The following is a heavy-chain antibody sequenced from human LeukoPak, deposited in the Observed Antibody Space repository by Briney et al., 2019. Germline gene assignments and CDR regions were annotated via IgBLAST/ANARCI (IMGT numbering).Heavy chain of an antibody. J-gene: IGHJ4*02. CDR2: IRSKAYGETA. V-gene: IGHV3-49*03. Sequence: GGSLRLSCTASGFTFGDYAMSWIRQAPGKGLEWVGFIRSKAYGETADYAASVKGRFTISRDDSKAIAYLQTNSLKTEDTAVYHCTRDRGAYNLYDYWGQGTLVTVSS. CDR1: GFTFGDYA. D-gene: IGHD1-1*01. CDR3: TRDRGAYNLYDY.